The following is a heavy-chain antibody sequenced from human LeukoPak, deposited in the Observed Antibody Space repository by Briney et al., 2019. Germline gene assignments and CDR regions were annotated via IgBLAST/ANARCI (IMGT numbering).Heavy chain of an antibody. V-gene: IGHV3-23*01. D-gene: IGHD6-19*01. CDR2: ISGSGGST. Sequence: GESLRLSCAASGFTFGSYAMSWVRQAPGKGLEWVSAISGSGGSTYYADSVKGRFTISRDNSKDTLYLQMNSLRAEDTAVYYCAKDTEGSGWYGSYYFDYWGQGTLVTVSS. CDR3: AKDTEGSGWYGSYYFDY. CDR1: GFTFGSYA. J-gene: IGHJ4*02.